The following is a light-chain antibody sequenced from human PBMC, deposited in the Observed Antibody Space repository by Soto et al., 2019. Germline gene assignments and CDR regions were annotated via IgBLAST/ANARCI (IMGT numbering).Light chain of an antibody. CDR1: QSIISL. CDR2: KAS. CDR3: QKHDNAPLT. J-gene: IGKJ4*01. V-gene: IGKV1-5*03. Sequence: DIQMTQSPSTLSASVGDRVTITCRASQSIISLLAWYQQKPGKAPKLLIYKASSLESGVPSRFSGSGSGTEFTLTISSLQPEDVASYYCQKHDNAPLTFGGGTKVDIK.